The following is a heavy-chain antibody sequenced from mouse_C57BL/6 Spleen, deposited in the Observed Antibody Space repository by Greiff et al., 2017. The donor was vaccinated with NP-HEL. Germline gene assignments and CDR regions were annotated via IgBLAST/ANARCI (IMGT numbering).Heavy chain of an antibody. D-gene: IGHD1-1*01. V-gene: IGHV1-80*01. CDR1: GYAFSSYW. J-gene: IGHJ1*03. CDR3: ARGITTVDWYFDV. CDR2: IYPGDGDT. Sequence: VQLVESGAELVKPGASVKISCKASGYAFSSYWMNWVKQRPGKGLEWIGQIYPGDGDTKYNGKFKGKATLTADKSSSTAYMQLSSLTSEDSAVYFCARGITTVDWYFDVWGTGTTVTVSS.